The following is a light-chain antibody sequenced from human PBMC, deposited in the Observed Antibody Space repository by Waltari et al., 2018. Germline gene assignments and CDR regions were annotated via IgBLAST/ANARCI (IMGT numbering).Light chain of an antibody. V-gene: IGKV2-28*01. J-gene: IGKJ2*01. CDR2: MGS. CDR3: MQALQTPYT. Sequence: DIVMTQSPLSLPVTPGEPASISCSSSQNVFHSNGNNYLDWYLQKPGQSPQLLIYMGSNRASGVPDRFSGSGSGTDFTLKISRVEAEDVGVYYCMQALQTPYTFGQGTKLEIK. CDR1: QNVFHSNGNNY.